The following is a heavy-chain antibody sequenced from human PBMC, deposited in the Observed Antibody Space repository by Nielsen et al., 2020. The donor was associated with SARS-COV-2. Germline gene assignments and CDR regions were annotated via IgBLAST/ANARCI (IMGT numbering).Heavy chain of an antibody. Sequence: SLKISCAASGFTFDDYAMHWVRQAPGKGLEWVSGISWNSGSIGYADSVKGRFTISRDNAKNSLYLQMNSLRSDDTAVYYCATDSPIGVVIYALAHWGQGTPVTVSS. D-gene: IGHD3-3*01. CDR2: ISWNSGSI. CDR3: ATDSPIGVVIYALAH. J-gene: IGHJ4*02. CDR1: GFTFDDYA. V-gene: IGHV3-9*01.